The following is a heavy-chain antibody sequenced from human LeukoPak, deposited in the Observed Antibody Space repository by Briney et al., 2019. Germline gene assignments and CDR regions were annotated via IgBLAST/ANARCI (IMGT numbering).Heavy chain of an antibody. CDR1: GGSISSSSYY. D-gene: IGHD5-12*01. CDR3: ARRGYSGYDSVDY. J-gene: IGHJ4*02. Sequence: NSSETLSLTCTVSGGSISSSSYYWGWIRQPPGKGLEWIGSIFYSGSTYYNPSLKSRVTISVDTSKNQFSLKLTSVTAADTAVYYCARRGYSGYDSVDYWGQGTLVTVSS. CDR2: IFYSGST. V-gene: IGHV4-39*07.